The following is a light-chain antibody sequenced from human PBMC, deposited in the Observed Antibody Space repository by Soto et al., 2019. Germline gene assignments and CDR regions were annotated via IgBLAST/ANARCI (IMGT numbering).Light chain of an antibody. V-gene: IGLV2-8*01. CDR3: TSDSGSNTPYV. J-gene: IGLJ1*01. CDR1: SSDVGGYNY. CDR2: EVT. Sequence: QSALTQPPSASGSPGQSVTISCTGTSSDVGGYNYVSWYQHHPGKAPKLMISEVTNRPSGVPDRFSGSKSGNTASLTVSGLQAEDEADYYCTSDSGSNTPYVFGAGTKLTVL.